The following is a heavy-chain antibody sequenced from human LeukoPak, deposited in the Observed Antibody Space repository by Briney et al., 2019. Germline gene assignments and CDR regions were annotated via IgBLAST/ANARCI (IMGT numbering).Heavy chain of an antibody. D-gene: IGHD3-16*01. Sequence: GGSLRLSCAVSGFTFSDHYMDWVRQAPGKGLEWVGRIRNKANSYTTEYAASVKGRFTISRDDSKNSLYLQMNSLETEDTAVYYCATSLPDYHFEYWGQGTLVTVSS. V-gene: IGHV3-72*01. CDR2: IRNKANSYTT. CDR1: GFTFSDHY. J-gene: IGHJ4*02. CDR3: ATSLPDYHFEY.